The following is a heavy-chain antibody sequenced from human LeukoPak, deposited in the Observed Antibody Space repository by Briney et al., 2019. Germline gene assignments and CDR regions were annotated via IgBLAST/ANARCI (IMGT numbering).Heavy chain of an antibody. Sequence: PGGSLRLSCAASGLTVSNNYMSWVRQAPGKGLEWVSVIYSDGSTYYADSVKGRFTISRDNSKNALYLQMNSLRAEDTAVYYCAKKQSGYFPFGDWGQGTLVTVSP. D-gene: IGHD3-3*01. V-gene: IGHV3-53*01. J-gene: IGHJ4*02. CDR2: IYSDGST. CDR3: AKKQSGYFPFGD. CDR1: GLTVSNNY.